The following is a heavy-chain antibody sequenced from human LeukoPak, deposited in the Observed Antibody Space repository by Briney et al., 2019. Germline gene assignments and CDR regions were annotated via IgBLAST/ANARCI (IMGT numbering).Heavy chain of an antibody. J-gene: IGHJ5*02. CDR3: ARGTATASYPINWFDP. V-gene: IGHV6-1*01. D-gene: IGHD1-14*01. CDR2: TYYRSKWYN. CDR1: WDSVSSNSAA. Sequence: TLSLTCAISWDSVSSNSAAWNWIRQSPSRGLEWLGRTYYRSKWYNDYAISVKSRITINPDTSKNQFSLHLNSVTPGDTAVYYCARGTATASYPINWFDPWGQGILVTVSS.